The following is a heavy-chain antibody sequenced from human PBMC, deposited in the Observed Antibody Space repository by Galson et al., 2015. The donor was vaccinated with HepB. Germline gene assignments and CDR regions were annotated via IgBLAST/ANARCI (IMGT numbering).Heavy chain of an antibody. J-gene: IGHJ3*02. Sequence: SLRLSCAASGFTFSDYYMSWIRQAPGKGLEWVSYISSSSSSYTNYADSVKGRFTISRDNAKNSLYLQMNSLRAEDTAVYYCARDLYYGGVGDDAFDIWGQGTMVTVSS. CDR1: GFTFSDYY. CDR3: ARDLYYGGVGDDAFDI. D-gene: IGHD3-10*01. V-gene: IGHV3-11*06. CDR2: ISSSSSSYT.